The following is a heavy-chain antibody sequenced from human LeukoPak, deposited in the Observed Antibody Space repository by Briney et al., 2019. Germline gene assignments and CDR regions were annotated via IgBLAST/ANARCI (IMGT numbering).Heavy chain of an antibody. CDR2: IYYSGST. D-gene: IGHD6-13*01. J-gene: IGHJ4*02. CDR1: GGSISSSSYY. CDR3: ARRRAAAGPFDY. Sequence: SETLSLTCTVSGGSISSSSYYWGWIRQPPGKGLEWIGSIYYSGSTYYNPSLQSRATILVDTSKNQFSLKLSSVTAADTAVYYCARRRAAAGPFDYWGRGTLVTVSS. V-gene: IGHV4-39*01.